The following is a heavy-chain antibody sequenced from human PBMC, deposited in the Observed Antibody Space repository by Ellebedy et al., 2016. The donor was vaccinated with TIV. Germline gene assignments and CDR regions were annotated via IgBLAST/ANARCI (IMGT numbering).Heavy chain of an antibody. V-gene: IGHV4-4*02. CDR1: GGPISSSNW. CDR2: IYHSGST. J-gene: IGHJ3*02. CDR3: ARDPSIHYYDSSGLRVFDI. Sequence: MPSETLSLTCAVSGGPISSSNWWSWVRQPPGKGLGWIGEIYHSGSTNYNPSLKSRVTISVDKSKNQFSLKLSSVTAADTAVYYCARDPSIHYYDSSGLRVFDIWGQGTMVTVSS. D-gene: IGHD3-22*01.